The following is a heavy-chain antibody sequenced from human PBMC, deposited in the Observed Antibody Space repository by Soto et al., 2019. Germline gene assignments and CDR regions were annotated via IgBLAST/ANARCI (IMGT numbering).Heavy chain of an antibody. CDR1: GFNFNTYG. V-gene: IGHV3-23*01. CDR3: AKPQLLWFGEVDAFEI. Sequence: GGSLRLSCAASGFNFNTYGMSWVRQAPGKGLEWVSGISGSDGRKYYVDSVKGRFTISRDNSKSTLYLQMNRLRAEDTAVYYCAKPQLLWFGEVDAFEIWGQGTMVTVSS. CDR2: ISGSDGRK. J-gene: IGHJ3*02. D-gene: IGHD3-10*01.